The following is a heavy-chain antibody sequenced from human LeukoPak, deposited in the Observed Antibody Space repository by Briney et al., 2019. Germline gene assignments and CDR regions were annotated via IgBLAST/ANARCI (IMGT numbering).Heavy chain of an antibody. CDR2: IIGDGTRT. D-gene: IGHD4-17*01. J-gene: IGHJ4*02. CDR3: ATTIYGDYVAFDY. Sequence: PGGSLRLSCAASGFSFSYYWMHWVRQGSGKGPVWVSRIIGDGTRTDYADSVKGRFTISRDNAKSTLYLQMNSLRAEDTAVCYCATTIYGDYVAFDYWGQGTLVTVSS. V-gene: IGHV3-74*01. CDR1: GFSFSYYW.